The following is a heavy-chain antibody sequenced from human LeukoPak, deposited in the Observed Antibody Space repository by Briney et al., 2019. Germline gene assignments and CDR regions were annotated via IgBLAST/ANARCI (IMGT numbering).Heavy chain of an antibody. CDR2: IIPVFGTG. D-gene: IGHD1-26*01. CDR1: GYTFTSYD. CDR3: AGPSFSGSYRYYYMDV. J-gene: IGHJ6*03. V-gene: IGHV1-69*13. Sequence: SVKVSCKASGYTFTSYDIIWVRQAPGQGLEWMGGIIPVFGTGNYAQKFQGRVTITADESTSTAYMELSSLRSEDTAVYYCAGPSFSGSYRYYYMDVWGKGTTVTISS.